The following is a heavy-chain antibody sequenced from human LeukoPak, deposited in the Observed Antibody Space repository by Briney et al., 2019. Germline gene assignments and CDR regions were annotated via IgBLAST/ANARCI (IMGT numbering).Heavy chain of an antibody. CDR2: IYYSGST. CDR3: ARDIRVGGYRSGWYYYYYYMDV. CDR1: GGSISSYY. V-gene: IGHV4-59*01. D-gene: IGHD6-19*01. J-gene: IGHJ6*03. Sequence: PSETLSLTCTVSGGSISSYYWSWIRQPPGRGLEWIGYIYYSGSTNYNPSLKSRVTISVDASKNQFSLKLSSVTAADTAVYYCARDIRVGGYRSGWYYYYYYMDVWGKGTTVTVSS.